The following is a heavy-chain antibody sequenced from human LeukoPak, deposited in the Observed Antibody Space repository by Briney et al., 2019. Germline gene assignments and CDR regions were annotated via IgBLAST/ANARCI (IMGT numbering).Heavy chain of an antibody. D-gene: IGHD2-2*01. J-gene: IGHJ4*02. CDR2: VNWNGGST. CDR1: GFTFDDYG. Sequence: PGGSLRLSCAASGFTFDDYGMSWVRQAPGKGLEWVSGVNWNGGSTGCADSVKGRFTISRDNAKNSLYLQMNSLRAEDTALYYCARVGARHCSSTSCYPPFDYWGQGTLVTVSS. CDR3: ARVGARHCSSTSCYPPFDY. V-gene: IGHV3-20*04.